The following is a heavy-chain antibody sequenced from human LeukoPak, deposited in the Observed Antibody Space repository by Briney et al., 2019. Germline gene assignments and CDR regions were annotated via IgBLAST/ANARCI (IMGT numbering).Heavy chain of an antibody. J-gene: IGHJ4*02. CDR3: ARDLNPMVRGVIRPYCFDY. CDR2: ISSSSSYI. Sequence: GGSLRLSCAASGFTFSSYSMNWVRQAPGKGLEWVSSISSSSSYIYYADSVKGRLTISRDNAKNSLYLQMNSLRAEDTAVYYCARDLNPMVRGVIRPYCFDYWGQGTLVTVSS. V-gene: IGHV3-21*01. CDR1: GFTFSSYS. D-gene: IGHD3-10*01.